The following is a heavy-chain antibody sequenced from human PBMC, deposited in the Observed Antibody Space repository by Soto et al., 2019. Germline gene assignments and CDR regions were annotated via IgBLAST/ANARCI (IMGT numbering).Heavy chain of an antibody. Sequence: SVKVCFKASGGPFSSYAISLVRQAPGQGLEWMGGIIPIFGTANYAQKFQGRVTITADESTSTAYMELSSLRSEDTAVYYCARGGSSGWYDAFDIWGQGTMVTVSS. J-gene: IGHJ3*02. CDR2: IIPIFGTA. CDR3: ARGGSSGWYDAFDI. V-gene: IGHV1-69*13. D-gene: IGHD6-19*01. CDR1: GGPFSSYA.